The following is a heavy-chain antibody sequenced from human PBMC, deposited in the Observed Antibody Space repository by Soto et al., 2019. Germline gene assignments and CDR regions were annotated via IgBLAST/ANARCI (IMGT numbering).Heavy chain of an antibody. D-gene: IGHD3-10*01. J-gene: IGHJ6*02. V-gene: IGHV3-23*01. Sequence: EVQLLESGGGLVQPGGSLRLSCAASGFTFSNYAMTWVRQAPGKGLEWVSIISGTGGSTYYADSVKGRFTISRDNSKNTLYLQMNSLRAEDTAVYYCATDVGRGGYYYGMDVWGQGTTVTVSS. CDR1: GFTFSNYA. CDR3: ATDVGRGGYYYGMDV. CDR2: ISGTGGST.